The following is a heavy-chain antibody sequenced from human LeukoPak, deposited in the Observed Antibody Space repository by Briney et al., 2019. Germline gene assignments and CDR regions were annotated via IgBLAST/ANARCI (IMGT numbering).Heavy chain of an antibody. J-gene: IGHJ3*02. CDR1: GFTFSSYS. CDR2: ISSSSSYI. V-gene: IGHV3-21*01. Sequence: GGSLRLSCAASGFTFSSYSMNWVRQAPGKGLEWVSSISSSSSYIYYADSVKGRFTISRDNAKNSLYLQMNSLRAEDTAVYYCARKDIVAMGEAFDIGGQGTMVTVSS. CDR3: ARKDIVAMGEAFDI. D-gene: IGHD5-12*01.